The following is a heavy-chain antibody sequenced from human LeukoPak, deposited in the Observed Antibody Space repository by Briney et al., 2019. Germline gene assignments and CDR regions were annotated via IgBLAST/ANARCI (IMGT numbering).Heavy chain of an antibody. D-gene: IGHD2-2*01. V-gene: IGHV3-30-3*01. CDR1: GFTFSSYA. J-gene: IGHJ5*02. Sequence: GGSLRLSCAASGFTFSSYAMHWVRQAPGKGLEWVAVISYDGSNKYYADSVKGRFTISRDNSKNTLYLQMSSLRAEDTAVYYCARGHYQLSWGQGILVTVSS. CDR2: ISYDGSNK. CDR3: ARGHYQLS.